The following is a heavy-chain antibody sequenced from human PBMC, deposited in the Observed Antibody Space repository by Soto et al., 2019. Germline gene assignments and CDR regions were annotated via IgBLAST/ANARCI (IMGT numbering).Heavy chain of an antibody. J-gene: IGHJ4*02. V-gene: IGHV2-5*01. D-gene: IGHD3-22*01. Sequence: QITLKESGPTLVKPTQTLTLTCTFSGFSLSTSGVDVGWIRQPPGKALEWLALIYWNDDKRYSPSLKSRLTITKDTSKNQVVLTMTNMDPVDTATYYCAHSILTYYYDSSGYFYFDYWGQGTLVTVSS. CDR2: IYWNDDK. CDR1: GFSLSTSGVD. CDR3: AHSILTYYYDSSGYFYFDY.